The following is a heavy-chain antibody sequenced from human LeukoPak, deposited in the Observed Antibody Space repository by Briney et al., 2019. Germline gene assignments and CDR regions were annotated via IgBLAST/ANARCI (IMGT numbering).Heavy chain of an antibody. V-gene: IGHV1-69*13. CDR2: IIPIFGTA. J-gene: IGHJ6*03. CDR3: ARGSSSSGYYYYMDV. Sequence: VASVKVSCKASGGTFSSCAISWVRQAPGQGLEWMGGIIPIFGTANYAQKFQGRVTITADESTSTAYMELSSLRSEDTAVYYCARGSSSSGYYYYMDVWGKGTTVTVSS. D-gene: IGHD6-6*01. CDR1: GGTFSSCA.